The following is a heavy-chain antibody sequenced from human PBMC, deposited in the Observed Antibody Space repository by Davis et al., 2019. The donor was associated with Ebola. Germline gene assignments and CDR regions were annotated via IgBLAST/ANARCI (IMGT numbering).Heavy chain of an antibody. CDR3: VKADSSTSRPLTYFDY. Sequence: PGGSLRLSCAASGFTFSSYGMHWVRQAPGKGLEWVAVIWYDGSNKYYADSVKGRFTISRDNSKNTLYLQMSSLRAEDTAVYYCVKADSSTSRPLTYFDYWGQGTLVTVSS. V-gene: IGHV3-30*02. D-gene: IGHD2-2*01. CDR2: IWYDGSNK. CDR1: GFTFSSYG. J-gene: IGHJ4*02.